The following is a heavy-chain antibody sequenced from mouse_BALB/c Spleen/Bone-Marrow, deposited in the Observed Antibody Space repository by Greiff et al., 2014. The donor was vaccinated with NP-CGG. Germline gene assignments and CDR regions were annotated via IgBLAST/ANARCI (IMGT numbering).Heavy chain of an antibody. CDR2: IRNKLNGYTT. D-gene: IGHD5-1*01. CDR3: ARDYSGYFDF. V-gene: IGHV7-3*02. CDR1: GFTFTDYF. J-gene: IGHJ2*01. Sequence: DVKLVESGGGLVQPGGSLRLSCTTSGFTFTDYFMTWVRQPPGKALEWLGFIRNKLNGYTTEYNPSVKGRFTISRDNSQGILYPQMNTLRAEDSAIYYCARDYSGYFDFWGQGTTLTVSS.